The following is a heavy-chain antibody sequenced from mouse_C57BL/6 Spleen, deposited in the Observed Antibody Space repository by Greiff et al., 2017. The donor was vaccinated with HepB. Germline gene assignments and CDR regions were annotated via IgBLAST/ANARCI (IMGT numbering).Heavy chain of an antibody. D-gene: IGHD1-1*01. J-gene: IGHJ2*01. Sequence: VQLQQSGPGLVKPSQSLSLTCSVTGYSITSGYYWNWIRQFPGNKLEWMGYISYDGSNNYNPSLKNRISITRDTSKNQFFLKLNSVTTEDTATYYCARERRLYYFDYWGQGTTLTVSS. CDR3: ARERRLYYFDY. V-gene: IGHV3-6*01. CDR2: ISYDGSN. CDR1: GYSITSGYY.